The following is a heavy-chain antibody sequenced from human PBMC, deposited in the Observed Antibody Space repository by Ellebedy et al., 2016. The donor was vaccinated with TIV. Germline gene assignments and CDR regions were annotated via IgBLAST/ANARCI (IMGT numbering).Heavy chain of an antibody. Sequence: GESLKISXAASGFTFSSYSMNWVRQAPGKGLEWVSSISSSSSYIYYADSVKGRFTISRDNAKNSLYLQMNSLRAEDTAVYYCARVAYGEGEYFQHWGQGTLVTVSS. V-gene: IGHV3-21*01. J-gene: IGHJ1*01. D-gene: IGHD3-10*01. CDR3: ARVAYGEGEYFQH. CDR2: ISSSSSYI. CDR1: GFTFSSYS.